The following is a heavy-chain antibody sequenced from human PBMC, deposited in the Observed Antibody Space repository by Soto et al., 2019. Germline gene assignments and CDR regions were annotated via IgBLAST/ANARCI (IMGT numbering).Heavy chain of an antibody. D-gene: IGHD2-2*02. CDR2: ISYDGSNK. V-gene: IGHV3-30-3*01. CDR3: AREGIPYYFDY. Sequence: QVQLVESGGGVVQPGRSLRLSCAASGFTFSSYAMHWVRQAPGKGLEWVAVISYDGSNKYYADSVKGRFTISRDNSKNTLYLQMNSLRAEDTAVYYCAREGIPYYFDYWGQGTLVTVSS. J-gene: IGHJ4*02. CDR1: GFTFSSYA.